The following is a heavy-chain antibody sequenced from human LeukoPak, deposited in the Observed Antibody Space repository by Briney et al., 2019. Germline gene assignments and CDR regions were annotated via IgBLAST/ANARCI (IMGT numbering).Heavy chain of an antibody. V-gene: IGHV1-18*01. Sequence: ASVKVSCKASGYTFTSYGISWVRQAPGQGLDWLGWISAYNGNTNYAQKLQGRVTMTTDTSTSTAYMELRSLRSDDTAVYYCASGTYYYDSSGYYLFDYWGQGTLVTVSS. CDR2: ISAYNGNT. CDR1: GYTFTSYG. J-gene: IGHJ4*02. D-gene: IGHD3-22*01. CDR3: ASGTYYYDSSGYYLFDY.